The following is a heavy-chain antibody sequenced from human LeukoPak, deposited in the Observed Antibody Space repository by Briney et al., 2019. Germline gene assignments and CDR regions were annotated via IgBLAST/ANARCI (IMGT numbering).Heavy chain of an antibody. CDR2: IIPIFGTA. V-gene: IGHV1-69*06. CDR3: VKYGSSWGVFDY. D-gene: IGHD6-6*01. Sequence: SVKVSCKASGGTFSNYAISWVRQAPGQGLEWMGGIIPIFGTANYAQKFRGRVTITADKSTRTAYMELSSLRSEDTAVYYCVKYGSSWGVFDYWGQGTLVTVSS. CDR1: GGTFSNYA. J-gene: IGHJ4*02.